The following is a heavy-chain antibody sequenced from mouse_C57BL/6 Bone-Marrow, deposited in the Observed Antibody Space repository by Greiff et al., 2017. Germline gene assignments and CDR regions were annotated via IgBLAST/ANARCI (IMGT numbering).Heavy chain of an antibody. D-gene: IGHD6-1*01. Sequence: EVQRVESGPGLVKPSQSLSLTCSVTGYSITSGYYWNWIRQFPGNKLEWMGYISYDGSNNYNPSLKNRISITRDTSENQFFLKLNSVTTEDTATYYCARALYYWGQGTTLTVSS. CDR2: ISYDGSN. J-gene: IGHJ2*01. CDR1: GYSITSGYY. V-gene: IGHV3-6*01. CDR3: ARALYY.